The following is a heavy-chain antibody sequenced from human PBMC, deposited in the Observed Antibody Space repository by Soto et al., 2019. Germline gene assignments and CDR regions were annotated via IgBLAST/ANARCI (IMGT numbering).Heavy chain of an antibody. CDR3: ARLLGGSGSFIDY. J-gene: IGHJ4*02. CDR2: INSDGSST. CDR1: GFIFSGYW. D-gene: IGHD3-10*01. Sequence: EVQLVESGGGLVQPGGSLRLSCAASGFIFSGYWMHWVRRAPGKGLVWVSRINSDGSSTTYAGSVKGRFTISRDNAKNTMYLQMNRLRAEDTAVYYCARLLGGSGSFIDYWGQGTLVTVSS. V-gene: IGHV3-74*03.